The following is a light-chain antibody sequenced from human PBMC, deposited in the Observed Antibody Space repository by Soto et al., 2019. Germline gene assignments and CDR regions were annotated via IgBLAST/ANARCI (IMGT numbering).Light chain of an antibody. CDR1: QSIGNW. V-gene: IGKV1-5*01. CDR3: QQYHTYYT. CDR2: DAS. Sequence: DIQMTQSPSTLSASVGDRVTITCRASQSIGNWLAWYQQKPGKAPKLLIYDASSLESGVPSRFSGSGSGTEFTPTLSSLQPDDFATYYCQQYHTYYTFGQGTNLEIK. J-gene: IGKJ2*01.